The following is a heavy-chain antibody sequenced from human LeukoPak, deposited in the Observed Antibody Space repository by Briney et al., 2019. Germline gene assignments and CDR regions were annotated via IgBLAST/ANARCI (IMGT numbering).Heavy chain of an antibody. J-gene: IGHJ4*02. D-gene: IGHD6-13*01. CDR1: GYTFTGYY. CDR2: INPNSGGT. Sequence: ASVKVSCKASGYTFTGYYMHWVRQAPGQGLEWMGWINPNSGGTNYAQKFQGRVTMTRDTSISTAYMELSRLRSDDTAVYYCARDFPNSYSSSWYIPFDYWAREPWSPSPQ. V-gene: IGHV1-2*02. CDR3: ARDFPNSYSSSWYIPFDY.